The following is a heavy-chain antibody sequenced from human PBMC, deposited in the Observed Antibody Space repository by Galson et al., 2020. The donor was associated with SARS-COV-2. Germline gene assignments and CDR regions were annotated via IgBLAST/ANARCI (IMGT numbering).Heavy chain of an antibody. J-gene: IGHJ3*02. Sequence: SQTLSLTCAISGDSVSSNTAAWNCHRPSTSRGREWVGRTYYRSQWYADYAMSVKSRITNNPDTSKNQFSLQLTSVTSADTAIYYCAGRVAGAGSRQIWGQGTMVIVSS. CDR1: GDSVSSNTAA. CDR3: AGRVAGAGSRQI. CDR2: TYYRSQWYA. D-gene: IGHD6-13*01. V-gene: IGHV6-1*01.